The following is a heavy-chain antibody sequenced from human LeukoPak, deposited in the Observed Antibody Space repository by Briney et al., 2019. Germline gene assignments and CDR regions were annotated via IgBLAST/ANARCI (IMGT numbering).Heavy chain of an antibody. Sequence: SETLSLTCTVSGGSISSYYWSWIRQPPGKGLEWIGYIYYSGSTNYNPSLKSRVTISVDTSKNQFSLKLSSVTAADTAVYYCARNRGLVQGGGGFENRGQGTMVTVSS. CDR1: GGSISSYY. CDR3: ARNRGLVQGGGGFEN. J-gene: IGHJ3*02. D-gene: IGHD1-1*01. V-gene: IGHV4-59*01. CDR2: IYYSGST.